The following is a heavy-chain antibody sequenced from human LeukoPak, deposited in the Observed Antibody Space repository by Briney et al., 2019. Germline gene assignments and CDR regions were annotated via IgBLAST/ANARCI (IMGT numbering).Heavy chain of an antibody. D-gene: IGHD6-19*01. CDR2: IYYSGST. CDR3: ARGIIAVARSTNWFDP. CDR1: GGSISSYY. J-gene: IGHJ5*02. Sequence: IPSETLSLTCTVSGGSISSYYWSWIRQPPGKGLEWIGYIYYSGSTNYNPSLKSRVTISVDTSKNQFSLKLSSVTAADTAVYYCARGIIAVARSTNWFDPWGQGTLVTVSS. V-gene: IGHV4-59*01.